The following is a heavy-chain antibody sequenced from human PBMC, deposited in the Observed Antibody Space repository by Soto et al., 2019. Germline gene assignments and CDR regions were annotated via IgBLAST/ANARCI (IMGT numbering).Heavy chain of an antibody. V-gene: IGHV3-23*01. CDR3: VRRAQYFDGTGFHAFDI. CDR2: ISSGGDNT. Sequence: PGGSLRLSCVASGYHFNKYAVSWVRQAPGKGLEWVSAISSGGDNTHYADSVKGRSTITRDNSKNMLYLEMNSLTVEDTAVYYCVRRAQYFDGTGFHAFDIWGQGTRVTVSS. D-gene: IGHD3-9*01. J-gene: IGHJ3*02. CDR1: GYHFNKYA.